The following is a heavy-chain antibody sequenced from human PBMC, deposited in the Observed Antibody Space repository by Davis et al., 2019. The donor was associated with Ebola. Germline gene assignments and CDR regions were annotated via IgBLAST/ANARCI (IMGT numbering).Heavy chain of an antibody. CDR3: ARVRGSGRYWSLGYYYNGMDV. J-gene: IGHJ6*02. CDR2: ISSSSSTI. V-gene: IGHV3-48*02. CDR1: GFTFSSYS. D-gene: IGHD1-26*01. Sequence: GESLKISCAASGFTFSSYSMNWVRQAPGKGLEWVSYISSSSSTIYYADSVKGRFTISRDNAKNSLYLQMNSLRDEDTAVYYCARVRGSGRYWSLGYYYNGMDVWGQGTTVTVSS.